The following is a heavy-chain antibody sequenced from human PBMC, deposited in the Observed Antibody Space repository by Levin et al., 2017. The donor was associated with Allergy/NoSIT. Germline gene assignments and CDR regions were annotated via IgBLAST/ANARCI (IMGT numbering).Heavy chain of an antibody. J-gene: IGHJ6*04. CDR2: IRSTRGTT. CDR3: ARIGDDYFDYRTGYGMDV. V-gene: IGHV3-48*04. CDR1: GFAFSSYS. D-gene: IGHD2/OR15-2a*01. Sequence: GESLKISCAASGFAFSSYSFSWVRQAPGKGLEWLSYIRSTRGTTYYADSVRGRFTISRDNAKNSLFLQMNSLRAEDTAVYYCARIGDDYFDYRTGYGMDVWGKGTTVTVSS.